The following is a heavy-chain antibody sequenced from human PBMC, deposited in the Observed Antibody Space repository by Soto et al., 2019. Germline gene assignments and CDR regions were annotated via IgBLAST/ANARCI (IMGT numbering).Heavy chain of an antibody. CDR1: GGSFSGYY. D-gene: IGHD3-22*01. CDR3: ARELPISGYVIDY. CDR2: INHSGST. J-gene: IGHJ4*02. Sequence: KPSETLSLTCAVYGGSFSGYYWSWIRQPPGKGLEWIGEINHSGSTNYNPSLKSRVTISVDTSKNQFSLKLSSVTAADTAVYYCARELPISGYVIDYWGQGTLVTVSS. V-gene: IGHV4-34*01.